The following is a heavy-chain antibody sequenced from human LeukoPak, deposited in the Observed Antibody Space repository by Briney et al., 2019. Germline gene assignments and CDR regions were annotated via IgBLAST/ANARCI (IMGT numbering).Heavy chain of an antibody. CDR3: ASFSSSCAGDAFDI. V-gene: IGHV4-59*01. CDR2: IYYSGST. D-gene: IGHD6-13*01. Sequence: PSETLSLTCTVSGGSISSYYWSWIRQPPGKGLEWIGYIYYSGSTNYNPSLKSRVTISVDTSKNQFSLKLSSVTAADTAVYYCASFSSSCAGDAFDIWGQGTMVTVSS. J-gene: IGHJ3*02. CDR1: GGSISSYY.